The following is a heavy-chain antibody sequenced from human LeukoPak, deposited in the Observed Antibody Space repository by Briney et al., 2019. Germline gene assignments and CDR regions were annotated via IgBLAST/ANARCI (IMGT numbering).Heavy chain of an antibody. D-gene: IGHD6-19*01. CDR3: ARAVAGMGLNYNWFDP. CDR2: IIPILGIA. Sequence: GSSVKVSCKASGGTFSSYAIIWVRQAPGQGLEWVGRIIPILGIANYAQKFQGRVTITADKSTSTAYMELSSLRSEDTAVYYCARAVAGMGLNYNWFDPWGQGTLVTVSS. V-gene: IGHV1-69*04. J-gene: IGHJ5*02. CDR1: GGTFSSYA.